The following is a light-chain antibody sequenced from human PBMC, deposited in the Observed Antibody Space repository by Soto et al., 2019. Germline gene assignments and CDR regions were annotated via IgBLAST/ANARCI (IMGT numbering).Light chain of an antibody. V-gene: IGLV1-44*01. CDR3: STWDDSLNGLI. CDR1: SSNNKTNG. CDR2: SNS. J-gene: IGLJ2*01. Sequence: QSVLAQPPSASGTPGQTVTISCSGGSSNNKTNGVSWYQQVPGAAPKLLIYSNSQRPSGAPDRFSGSKSGTSASLAISGLQSEDEATYHCSTWDDSLNGLIFGGGTKLTVL.